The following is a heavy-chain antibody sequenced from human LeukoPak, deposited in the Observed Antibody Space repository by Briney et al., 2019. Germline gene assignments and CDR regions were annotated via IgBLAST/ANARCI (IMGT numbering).Heavy chain of an antibody. V-gene: IGHV4-39*07. CDR3: ARDDSRSDWFDP. CDR2: IDYSGTT. J-gene: IGHJ5*02. CDR1: SGSITSRSFV. D-gene: IGHD6-6*01. Sequence: SETLSLNCSVYSGSITSRSFVWGWIRQPPGKGLEWIGNIDYSGTTYCNPSLKSRVTMSVDTSKNQFSLKLTSVTAADTAIYYCARDDSRSDWFDPRGRGTLVIVSS.